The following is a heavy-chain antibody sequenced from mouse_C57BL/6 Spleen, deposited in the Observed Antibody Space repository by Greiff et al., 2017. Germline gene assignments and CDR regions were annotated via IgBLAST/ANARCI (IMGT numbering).Heavy chain of an antibody. Sequence: QVQLQQSGPELVKPGASVKISCKASGYAFSSSWMNWVKQRPGKGLEWIGRIYPGDGDTNYNGKFKGKATLTADKSSSTAYMQRSSLTSEDSAVCFCARDGHYGEFAYWGQGTLVTVSA. D-gene: IGHD1-1*01. CDR1: GYAFSSSW. J-gene: IGHJ3*01. V-gene: IGHV1-82*01. CDR3: ARDGHYGEFAY. CDR2: IYPGDGDT.